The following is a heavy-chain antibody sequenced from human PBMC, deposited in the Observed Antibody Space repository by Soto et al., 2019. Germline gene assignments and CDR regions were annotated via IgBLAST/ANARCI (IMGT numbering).Heavy chain of an antibody. CDR2: IYYSGST. V-gene: IGHV4-59*08. Sequence: QVQLQESGPGLVKPSETLSLTCTVSGGSISSYYWSWIRQPPGKGLEWIGYIYYSGSTNYNPSLKSRVTISVDTSKNQFSLKLSSVTAADTAVYYCARGVRGVIAFDIWGQGTMVTVSS. CDR1: GGSISSYY. CDR3: ARGVRGVIAFDI. J-gene: IGHJ3*02. D-gene: IGHD3-10*01.